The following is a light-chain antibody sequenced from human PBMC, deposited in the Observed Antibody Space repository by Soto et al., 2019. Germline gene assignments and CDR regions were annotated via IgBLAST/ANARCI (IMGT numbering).Light chain of an antibody. CDR3: QQYNNWPWT. V-gene: IGKV3-15*01. CDR1: QSITTK. Sequence: IVVTRSRATLSVSPGEGGTLSCRASQSITTKLAWYQQKPGQAPRLLIHGTFTRATGIPARFSGSGSGTEFTLTISTLQSEDFSVYYCQQYNNWPWTCGQGTKVDIK. CDR2: GTF. J-gene: IGKJ1*01.